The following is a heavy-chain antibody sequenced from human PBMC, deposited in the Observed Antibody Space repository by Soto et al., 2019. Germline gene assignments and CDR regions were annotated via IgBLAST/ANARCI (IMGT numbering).Heavy chain of an antibody. D-gene: IGHD3-3*01. CDR2: IRSKAYGGTT. CDR1: GFTFGDYA. J-gene: IGHJ4*02. Sequence: GGSLRLSCTASGFTFGDYAMSWVRQAPGKGLEWVGFIRSKAYGGTTEYAASVKGRFTISRDDSKSIAYLQMNSLKTEDTAVYYCTSQYYDFWSGFRSYWGQGTLVTVSS. V-gene: IGHV3-49*04. CDR3: TSQYYDFWSGFRSY.